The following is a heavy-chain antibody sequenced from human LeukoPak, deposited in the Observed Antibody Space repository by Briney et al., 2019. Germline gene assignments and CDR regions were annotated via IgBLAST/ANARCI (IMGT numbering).Heavy chain of an antibody. J-gene: IGHJ4*02. D-gene: IGHD6-19*01. CDR1: GFTFSSNW. CDR2: ISSDGSST. V-gene: IGHV3-74*01. Sequence: GGSLRLSCAASGFTFSSNWMYWVRQAPGKGLVWVSYISSDGSSTNYADSVKGRFTISRDNAKNSLYLQMDSLRDEDTAVYYCARDMASSGRIDYWGQGTLVTVSS. CDR3: ARDMASSGRIDY.